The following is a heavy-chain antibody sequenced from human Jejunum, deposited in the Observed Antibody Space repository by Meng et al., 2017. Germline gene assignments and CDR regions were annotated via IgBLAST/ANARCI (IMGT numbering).Heavy chain of an antibody. D-gene: IGHD6-13*01. CDR1: GFSLSTSGVG. CDR3: AHRLGPPSRSWDVGYFDY. J-gene: IGHJ4*02. CDR2: IYWDDDK. V-gene: IGHV2-5*02. Sequence: SGPTLVKPTQTLTLTCTFSGFSLSTSGVGVGWIRQPPGKALDYLALIYWDDDKRYSPSLRSRLTIAKDTSKNQVVLTMTNMDPVDTATYYCAHRLGPPSRSWDVGYFDYWGQGTLVTVSS.